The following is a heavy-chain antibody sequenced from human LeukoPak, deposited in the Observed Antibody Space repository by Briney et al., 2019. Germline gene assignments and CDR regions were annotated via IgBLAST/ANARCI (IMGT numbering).Heavy chain of an antibody. J-gene: IGHJ3*02. CDR2: ISYDGSNK. Sequence: GGSLRLSCAASGFTFNTYGMHWVRQAPGKGLEWVAVISYDGSNKYYADSVKGRFTISRDNSKNTLYLQMNSLRAEDTAVYYCARGCSTSCYLEAFDIWGQGTMVTVSS. CDR1: GFTFNTYG. D-gene: IGHD2-2*01. CDR3: ARGCSTSCYLEAFDI. V-gene: IGHV3-30*19.